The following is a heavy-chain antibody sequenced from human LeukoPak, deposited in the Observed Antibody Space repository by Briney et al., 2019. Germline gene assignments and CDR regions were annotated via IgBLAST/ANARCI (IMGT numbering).Heavy chain of an antibody. CDR2: INHSGST. CDR1: GGSFSGYY. D-gene: IGHD2-15*01. Sequence: KPSETLSLTCAVYGGSFSGYYWSWIRQPPGKGLEWIGEINHSGSTNYNPSLKSRVTISVDTSKNRFSLKLSSVTAADTAVYYCARGRVVVVAATIAYYYYGMDVWGQGTTVTVSS. J-gene: IGHJ6*02. V-gene: IGHV4-34*01. CDR3: ARGRVVVVAATIAYYYYGMDV.